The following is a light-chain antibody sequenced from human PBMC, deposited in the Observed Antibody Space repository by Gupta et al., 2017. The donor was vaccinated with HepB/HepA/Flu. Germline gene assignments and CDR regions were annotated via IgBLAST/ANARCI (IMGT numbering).Light chain of an antibody. V-gene: IGKV3-11*01. CDR2: DAS. J-gene: IGKJ5*01. CDR1: QSVSSY. CDR3: QQSSNWPLLT. Sequence: GERATLSGRANQSVSSYLAWYQQKPGQAPRLLIYDASNRATGIPARFSGSGSGTDFTLTISSREQEDFAVYYCQQSSNWPLLTFGQGTRVDI.